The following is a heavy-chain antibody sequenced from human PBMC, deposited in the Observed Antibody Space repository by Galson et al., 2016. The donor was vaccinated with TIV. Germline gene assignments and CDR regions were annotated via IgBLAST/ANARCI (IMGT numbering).Heavy chain of an antibody. CDR1: GFTFSKFW. V-gene: IGHV3-74*01. D-gene: IGHD3-3*01. J-gene: IGHJ3*01. Sequence: SLRLSCAASGFTFSKFWMHWDRQVPGKGLVWVSRIKTDGSRTDYVDAVQGRFTISRDNVKNMVYLQMDSLRVEDTAVYYCRARGDSRAHDVFDFWGRGTMVTVSS. CDR3: RARGDSRAHDVFDF. CDR2: IKTDGSRT.